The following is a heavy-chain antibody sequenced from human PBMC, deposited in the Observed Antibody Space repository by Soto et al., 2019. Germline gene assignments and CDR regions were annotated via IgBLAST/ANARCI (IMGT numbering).Heavy chain of an antibody. Sequence: QVQLVQSGAEVKNPGASVKLSCKASGYTFTSFYIHWVRQAPGQGLEWMAIINPNGGSTNYAPNLQGSVTLTRDTSTNTVYIELSSLGSEDTAVYYCARGLTSGDYWGQGTLVTVSS. J-gene: IGHJ4*02. CDR2: INPNGGST. D-gene: IGHD7-27*01. V-gene: IGHV1-46*01. CDR3: ARGLTSGDY. CDR1: GYTFTSFY.